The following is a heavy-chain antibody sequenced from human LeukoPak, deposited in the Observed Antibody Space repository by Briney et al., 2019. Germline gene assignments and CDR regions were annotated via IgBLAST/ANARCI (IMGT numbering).Heavy chain of an antibody. CDR1: GFTFSSYA. D-gene: IGHD6-6*01. Sequence: GRSLRLSCAASGFTFSSYAMHWVRQAPGKGLEWVAVISYDGGNKYYADSVKGRFTISRDNSKNTLYLQMNSLRAEDTAAYYCARDFGGYSSSSSFDYWGQGTLVTVSS. J-gene: IGHJ4*02. V-gene: IGHV3-30*04. CDR3: ARDFGGYSSSSSFDY. CDR2: ISYDGGNK.